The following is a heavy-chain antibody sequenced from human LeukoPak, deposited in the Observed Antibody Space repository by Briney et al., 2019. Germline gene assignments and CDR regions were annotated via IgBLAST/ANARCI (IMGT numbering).Heavy chain of an antibody. CDR1: GGSVSSGSYY. D-gene: IGHD5-12*01. Sequence: SETLSLTCTVSGGSVSSGSYYWSWIRQPPGKGLEWIGYIYYSGSTNYNPSLKSRVTISVDTSKNQFSLKLSSVTAADTAVYYCARTSGYDYPFDYWGQGTLVTVSS. CDR2: IYYSGST. V-gene: IGHV4-61*01. J-gene: IGHJ4*02. CDR3: ARTSGYDYPFDY.